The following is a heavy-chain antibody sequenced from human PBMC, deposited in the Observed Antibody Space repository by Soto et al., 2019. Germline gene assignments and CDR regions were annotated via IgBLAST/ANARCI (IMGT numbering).Heavy chain of an antibody. J-gene: IGHJ6*02. V-gene: IGHV1-69*13. CDR3: ARKKVTAMARDDYYYYVMAV. CDR2: IIPIFGTA. Sequence: GASVKVSCKASGGTFSSYAISWVRQAPGQGLEWMGGIIPIFGTANYAQKFQGRVTITADESTSTAYMELSSLRSEDTAVYYCARKKVTAMARDDYYYYVMAVWGQGTTVTVSS. CDR1: GGTFSSYA. D-gene: IGHD5-18*01.